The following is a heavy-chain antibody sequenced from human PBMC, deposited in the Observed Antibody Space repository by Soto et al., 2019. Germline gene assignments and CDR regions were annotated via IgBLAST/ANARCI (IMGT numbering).Heavy chain of an antibody. CDR3: ARVRVGATTIHWFDP. J-gene: IGHJ5*02. V-gene: IGHV4-30-4*08. CDR2: IYYSGST. D-gene: IGHD1-26*01. CDR1: GGSISSGDYY. Sequence: SETLSLTCTVSGGSISSGDYYWRWIRQPPGKGLEWIGYIYYSGSTYYNPSLKSRVTISVDTSKNQFSLKLSPVTAADTAVYYCARVRVGATTIHWFDPWGQGTLVTVSS.